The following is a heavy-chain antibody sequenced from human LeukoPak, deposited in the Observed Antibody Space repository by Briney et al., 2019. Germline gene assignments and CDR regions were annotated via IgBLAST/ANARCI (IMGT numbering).Heavy chain of an antibody. J-gene: IGHJ4*02. CDR3: ARDRVVDGDVIDY. Sequence: PGGSLRLXCAASGFTVSSNYMSWVRQAPGKGLEWVSVIYSGGSTYYADSVKGRFTISRDNSKNTLYLQMNSLRAEDTAVYYCARDRVVDGDVIDYWGQGTLVTVSS. D-gene: IGHD3-3*01. CDR2: IYSGGST. CDR1: GFTVSSNY. V-gene: IGHV3-53*01.